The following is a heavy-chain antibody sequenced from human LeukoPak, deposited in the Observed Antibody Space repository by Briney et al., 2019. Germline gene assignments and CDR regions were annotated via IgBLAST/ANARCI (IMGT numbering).Heavy chain of an antibody. V-gene: IGHV4-30-4*01. CDR1: GGSISTGDYY. Sequence: SQTLSLTCTVSGGSISTGDYYWSWIRQPPGKGLEWIGYIYYSGGTYQNPSLESRVTMSVATSKNLFSLNLSSVTDADTAVYYCARYSHLNWYFDLWGRGALVT. J-gene: IGHJ2*01. CDR3: ARYSHLNWYFDL. CDR2: IYYSGGT. D-gene: IGHD5-18*01.